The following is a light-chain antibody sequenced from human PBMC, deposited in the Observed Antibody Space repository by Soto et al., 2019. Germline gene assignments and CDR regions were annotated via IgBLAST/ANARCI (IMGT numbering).Light chain of an antibody. Sequence: QSVLTQTPSASGTPGQRVTISCSGSSSNIGSHTVNWYQQVSGTAPKLLIYSNNQRPSGVPDRFSGSKSGTSASLAISGLQSEDEADYYCAAWDDSLNAVVFGGGTKLTVL. CDR1: SSNIGSHT. V-gene: IGLV1-44*01. J-gene: IGLJ2*01. CDR2: SNN. CDR3: AAWDDSLNAVV.